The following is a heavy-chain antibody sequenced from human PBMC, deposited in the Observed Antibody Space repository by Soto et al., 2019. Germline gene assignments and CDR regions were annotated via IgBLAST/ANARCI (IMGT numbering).Heavy chain of an antibody. CDR1: GYTFSSRA. D-gene: IGHD2-8*02. CDR3: ATLLGFSSGGSWYSHVADY. Sequence: EVHLWESGGDLVQPGGSLRVSCVGSGYTFSSRAMSWVRQAPGKGLEWVSVIDGGGTTDDSDSVKGRFNISRDNSQYTLYLQMNSLRAEDTAVYYCATLLGFSSGGSWYSHVADYWGQGTLVTVS. J-gene: IGHJ4*02. CDR2: IDGGGTT. V-gene: IGHV3-23*01.